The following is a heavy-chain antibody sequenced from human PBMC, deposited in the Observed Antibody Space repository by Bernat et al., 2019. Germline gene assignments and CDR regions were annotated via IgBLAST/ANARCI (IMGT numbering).Heavy chain of an antibody. J-gene: IGHJ4*02. D-gene: IGHD2-8*02. V-gene: IGHV3-7*01. CDR3: AVGTVRDYFDY. CDR2: IKQDGSEK. CDR1: GFTFSSYW. Sequence: EVQLLESGGGLVQPGGSLRLSCAASGFTFSSYWMSWVRQAPGKGLEWVANIKQDGSEKYYVDSVKGRFTISRDNAKNSLYLQMNSLRAKDTAVYYCAVGTVRDYFDYWGQGTLVTVSS.